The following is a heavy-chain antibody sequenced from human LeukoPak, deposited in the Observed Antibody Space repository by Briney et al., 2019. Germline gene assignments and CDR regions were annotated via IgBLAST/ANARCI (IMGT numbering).Heavy chain of an antibody. Sequence: GGSLRLSCAASGFTFTSYSMSWVRQAPGKGLEWVSGTSDRGDYTYYADSVKGRFTISRDNSKNTLYLQMNSLRAEDTALYFCTKKAQYNGNYPLDYWGQGTLVTVSS. CDR1: GFTFTSYS. J-gene: IGHJ4*02. D-gene: IGHD1-26*01. CDR2: TSDRGDYT. V-gene: IGHV3-23*01. CDR3: TKKAQYNGNYPLDY.